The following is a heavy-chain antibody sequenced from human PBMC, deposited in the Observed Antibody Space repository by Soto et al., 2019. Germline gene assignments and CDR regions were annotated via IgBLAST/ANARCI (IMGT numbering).Heavy chain of an antibody. CDR2: ISGSGGST. CDR1: GFTVSSYA. D-gene: IGHD3-22*01. J-gene: IGHJ4*02. V-gene: IGHV3-23*01. Sequence: XGCLRLACAACGFTVSSYAMSWVRQAPGKGLEWVSAISGSGGSTYYADSVKGRFTISRDNSKNTLYLQMNSLRAEDTAVYYCAKESWNQYYYDSSANDYWGQGTLVT. CDR3: AKESWNQYYYDSSANDY.